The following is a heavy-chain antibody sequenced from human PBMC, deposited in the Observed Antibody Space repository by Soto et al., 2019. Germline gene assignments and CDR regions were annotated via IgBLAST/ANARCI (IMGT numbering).Heavy chain of an antibody. D-gene: IGHD3-22*01. CDR2: IKSKTDGGTT. Sequence: GGSLRLSCVASGFTFTNAWINWVRQAPGKGLEWVGRIKSKTDGGTTDYAEPVKGRFAISRDDSNNMVYLQMNSLKIEDTAVYYCTTDSYSTIIIVRFDYWGHGTLVTVSS. CDR1: GFTFTNAW. CDR3: TTDSYSTIIIVRFDY. V-gene: IGHV3-15*07. J-gene: IGHJ4*01.